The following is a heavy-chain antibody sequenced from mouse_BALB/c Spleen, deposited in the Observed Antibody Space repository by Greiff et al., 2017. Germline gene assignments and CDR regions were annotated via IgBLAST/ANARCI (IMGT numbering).Heavy chain of an antibody. CDR1: GFTFSSYT. Sequence: EVKLMESGGGLVQPGGSLKLSCAASGFTFSSYTMSWVRQTPEKRLEWVAYISNGGGSTYYPDTVKGRFTISRDNAKNTLYLQMSSLKSEDTAMYYCATLYGAWFAYWGQGTLVTVSA. CDR2: ISNGGGST. J-gene: IGHJ3*01. CDR3: ATLYGAWFAY. D-gene: IGHD1-2*01. V-gene: IGHV5-12-2*01.